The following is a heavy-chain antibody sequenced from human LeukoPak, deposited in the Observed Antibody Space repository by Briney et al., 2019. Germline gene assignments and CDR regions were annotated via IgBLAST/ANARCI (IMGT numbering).Heavy chain of an antibody. J-gene: IGHJ5*02. D-gene: IGHD5-18*01. V-gene: IGHV3-7*01. CDR3: ARDRPSRYSYGNWFDP. CDR1: GFTFSSYG. Sequence: PGGSLRLSCAASGFTFSSYGMHWVRQAPGKGLEWVANIKQDGSEKYYVDSVKGRITISRDNAKNSLYLQMNSLRAEDTAVYYCARDRPSRYSYGNWFDPWGQGTLVTVSS. CDR2: IKQDGSEK.